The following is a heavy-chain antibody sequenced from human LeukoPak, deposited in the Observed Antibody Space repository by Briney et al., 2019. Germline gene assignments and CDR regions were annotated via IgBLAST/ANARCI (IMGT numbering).Heavy chain of an antibody. D-gene: IGHD2-8*01. V-gene: IGHV1-18*01. CDR2: ISAYNGNT. CDR3: ARDVVLMVYAFPSRWFDP. CDR1: GYTFTSYG. Sequence: ASVKVSCKASGYTFTSYGISWVRQAPGQGLEWMGWISAYNGNTNYAQKLQGRVTMTTDTSTSTAYMELRSLRSDDTAVYYCARDVVLMVYAFPSRWFDPWGQGTLVTVSS. J-gene: IGHJ5*02.